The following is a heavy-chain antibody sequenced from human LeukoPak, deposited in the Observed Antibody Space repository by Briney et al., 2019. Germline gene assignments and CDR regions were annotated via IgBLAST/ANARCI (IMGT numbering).Heavy chain of an antibody. CDR1: GYNFINYG. D-gene: IGHD4-17*01. V-gene: IGHV1-3*04. Sequence: ASVKVSCKASGYNFINYGIHWVRQAPGQKPEWMGWINSGNGNTKYSEKFQERVTITWATSASTGYMELSSLRSEDTALYYCVRGWHGDYEVYWVQGTLVSVSS. CDR3: VRGWHGDYEVY. CDR2: INSGNGNT. J-gene: IGHJ4*02.